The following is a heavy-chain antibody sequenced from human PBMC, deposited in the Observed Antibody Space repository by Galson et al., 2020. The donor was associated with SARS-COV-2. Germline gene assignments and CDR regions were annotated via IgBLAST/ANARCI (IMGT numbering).Heavy chain of an antibody. V-gene: IGHV1-18*01. CDR1: GYTFTSHG. Sequence: ASVKVSCKGSGYTFTSHGITWVRQAPGQGLEWMGWISGYNGKTNYAQKVQGRVTMTTDTSTSTAYMELRSLTSDDTAVYYCARAGFWSGYWFDPWGQGTLVTVSS. J-gene: IGHJ5*02. CDR3: ARAGFWSGYWFDP. D-gene: IGHD3-3*01. CDR2: ISGYNGKT.